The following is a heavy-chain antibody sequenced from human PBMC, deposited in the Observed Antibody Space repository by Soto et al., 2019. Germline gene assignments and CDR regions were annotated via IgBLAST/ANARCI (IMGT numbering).Heavy chain of an antibody. CDR3: ARDKITGLFDY. CDR2: IYYSGST. CDR1: GGSISSGGYY. Sequence: PSETLSLTCTVSGGSISSGGYYWSWIRQHPEKGLEWIGYIYYSGSTYNNPSLKSRVTISVDTSKNQFSLKLSSVTAADTAVYYCARDKITGLFDYWGQGTLVTVSS. J-gene: IGHJ4*02. D-gene: IGHD2-8*02. V-gene: IGHV4-31*03.